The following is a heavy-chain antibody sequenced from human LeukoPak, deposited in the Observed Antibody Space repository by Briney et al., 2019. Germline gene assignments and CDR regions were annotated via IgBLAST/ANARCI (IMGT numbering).Heavy chain of an antibody. CDR1: GFTLSNAL. CDR3: TAPHDAY. CDR2: IKSKTDGGTS. V-gene: IGHV3-15*01. J-gene: IGHJ4*02. Sequence: PGGSLRLSCEASGFTLSNALMSWVRQVAGKGLEWVGRIKSKTDGGTSDYAAPVKGRFSTSSDDSKNTLYLQMNSLKTDDTAVYYCTAPHDAYWGQGTLVTVSA.